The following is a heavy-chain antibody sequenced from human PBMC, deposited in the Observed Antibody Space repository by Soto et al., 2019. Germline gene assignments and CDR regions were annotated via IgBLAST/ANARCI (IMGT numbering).Heavy chain of an antibody. CDR2: IYYTGNT. Sequence: LSLTCTVSGDSSVSSSSYYWGWIRQPPGKGLEWIGSIYYTGNTFYSPSFRSRLTISVDTSKSQFSLKLRSVTAADTATYYCASEVSSTDGMDVWGQGTTVTVSS. V-gene: IGHV4-39*01. CDR1: GDSSVSSSSYY. CDR3: ASEVSSTDGMDV. J-gene: IGHJ6*02. D-gene: IGHD2-15*01.